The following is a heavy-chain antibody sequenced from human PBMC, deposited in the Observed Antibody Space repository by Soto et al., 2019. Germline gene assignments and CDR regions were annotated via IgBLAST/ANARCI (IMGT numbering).Heavy chain of an antibody. CDR2: ISSSSSYI. CDR1: GFTFSSYS. D-gene: IGHD6-13*01. CDR3: ARGQQLVVSAFDI. V-gene: IGHV3-21*01. J-gene: IGHJ3*02. Sequence: GGSLRLSCAASGFTFSSYSMNWVRQAPGKGLEWVSSISSSSSYIYYADSVKGRFTISRDNAKNSLYPQMNSLRAEDTAVYYCARGQQLVVSAFDIWGQGTMVTVS.